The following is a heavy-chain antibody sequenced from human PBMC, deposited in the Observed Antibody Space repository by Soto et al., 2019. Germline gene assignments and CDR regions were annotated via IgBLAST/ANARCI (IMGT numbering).Heavy chain of an antibody. V-gene: IGHV3-7*03. CDR1: GFTFSRHW. CDR2: INEHGGGK. J-gene: IGHJ4*02. D-gene: IGHD2-15*01. Sequence: GGSLRLSCAASGFTFSRHWMTWVRQAPGKGLEWVANINEHGGGKYYVDSVRGRFTMSRDNAKNSLYLQMNSLRDEDTAVYYCARGISVEEAAIMGCYFDYWRQGILVTVSS. CDR3: ARGISVEEAAIMGCYFDY.